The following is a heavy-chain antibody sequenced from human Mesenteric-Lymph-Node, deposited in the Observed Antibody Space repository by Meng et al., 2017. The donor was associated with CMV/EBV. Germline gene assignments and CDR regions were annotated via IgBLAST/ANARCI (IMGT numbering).Heavy chain of an antibody. CDR2: ISWNSGKI. D-gene: IGHD3-3*01. J-gene: IGHJ4*02. V-gene: IGHV3-9*01. Sequence: GGSLRLSCAASGFTFSNAWMSWVRQAPGKGLEWVSGISWNSGKIDYADSVKGRFTISRDNAKSSLYLQMNSLKPEDTAFYYCAKPLSPYDFWSGTDYWGQGTLVTVSS. CDR3: AKPLSPYDFWSGTDY. CDR1: GFTFSNAW.